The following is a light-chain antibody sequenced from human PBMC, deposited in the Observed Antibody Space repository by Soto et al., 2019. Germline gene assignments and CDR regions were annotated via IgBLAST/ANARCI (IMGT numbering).Light chain of an antibody. V-gene: IGKV3-20*01. J-gene: IGKJ1*01. Sequence: DIVLTQSPGTLSLSPGERATLSCRASQSVSNSNLAWYQQQPGQAPRLLIYGASTRATGIPDRFSGSGSGTDFTLTISSLEPEDCAVYYCQQYGGSPRTFGQGTKVQIK. CDR3: QQYGGSPRT. CDR2: GAS. CDR1: QSVSNSN.